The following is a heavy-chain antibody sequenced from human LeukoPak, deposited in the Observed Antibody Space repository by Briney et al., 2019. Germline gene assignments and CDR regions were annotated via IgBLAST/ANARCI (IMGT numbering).Heavy chain of an antibody. CDR3: ARYFLRGFDY. CDR2: IHDNGDS. J-gene: IGHJ4*02. Sequence: SETLSLTCTVSGGSISGYFWSWIRQPAGKGLEWIGRIHDNGDSNYNPSLKSRVTISVDTSKNQFSLKLSSVTAADTAVYYCARYFLRGFDYWGQGALVTVSS. CDR1: GGSISGYF. D-gene: IGHD3-9*01. V-gene: IGHV4-4*07.